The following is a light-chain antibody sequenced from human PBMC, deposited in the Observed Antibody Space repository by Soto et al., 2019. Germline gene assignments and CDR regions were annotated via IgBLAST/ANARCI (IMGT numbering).Light chain of an antibody. J-gene: IGKJ4*01. CDR2: GAS. V-gene: IGKV3-15*01. Sequence: EIVMTQSPATLSVSPGERATLSCRASQSVSGNLAWYQQKPGQAPRLLIYGASTRTTGIPARFSGSGSGTEFTLTISSLQSEDFAVYFCQQYNDWPSLTFGGGTKVEIK. CDR3: QQYNDWPSLT. CDR1: QSVSGN.